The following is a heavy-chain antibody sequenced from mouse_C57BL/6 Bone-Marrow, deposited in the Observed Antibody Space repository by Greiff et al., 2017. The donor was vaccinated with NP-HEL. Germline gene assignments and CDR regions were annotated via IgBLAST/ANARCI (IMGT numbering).Heavy chain of an antibody. V-gene: IGHV1-50*01. Sequence: QVQLKESGAELVKPGASVKLSCKASGYTFTSYWMQWVKQRPGQGLEWIGEIDPSDSYTNYNQKFKGKATLTVDTSSSTAYMQLSSLTSEDSAVYYCARFWDDFDYWGQGTTLTVSS. CDR3: ARFWDDFDY. CDR2: IDPSDSYT. J-gene: IGHJ2*01. CDR1: GYTFTSYW. D-gene: IGHD4-1*01.